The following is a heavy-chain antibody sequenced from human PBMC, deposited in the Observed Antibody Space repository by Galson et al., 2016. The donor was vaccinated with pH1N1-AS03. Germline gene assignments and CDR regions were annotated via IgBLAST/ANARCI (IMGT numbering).Heavy chain of an antibody. V-gene: IGHV5-51*03. CDR3: ARLLSVYCSGDGCGDGFDV. CDR2: IYPGDSDT. CDR1: GYSFTNYW. D-gene: IGHD2-15*01. Sequence: QSGAEVKKPGESLKISCKTSGYSFTNYWIGWMRQMPGQGLEWMGIIYPGDSDTTYSPSFQGQVTISADKSISTAYLQWSSLKASDTAMYYCARLLSVYCSGDGCGDGFDVWGQGTMVTVSS. J-gene: IGHJ3*01.